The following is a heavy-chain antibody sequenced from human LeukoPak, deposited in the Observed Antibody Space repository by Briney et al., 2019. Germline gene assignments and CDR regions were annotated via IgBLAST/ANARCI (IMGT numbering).Heavy chain of an antibody. CDR1: GFAFDDFA. D-gene: IGHD2-8*01. Sequence: PGGSLRLSCTTSGFAFDDFAMSWVRQPAGKGLEWVSAISGSGGSTYYADSVKGRFTISRDNSKNTLYLQMNSLRAEDTAVYYCAISRMGDVWGKGTTVTVSS. CDR3: AISRMGDV. V-gene: IGHV3-23*01. CDR2: ISGSGGST. J-gene: IGHJ6*04.